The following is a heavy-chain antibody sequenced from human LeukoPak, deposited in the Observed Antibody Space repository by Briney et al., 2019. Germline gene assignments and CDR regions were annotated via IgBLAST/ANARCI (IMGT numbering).Heavy chain of an antibody. CDR1: GGTFRRYA. Sequence: GGSLKGSCKASGGTFRRYAIRWVRQAPGKRAEGVGGVTPLFGTANYAQKFQGRVTITTDESTSTAYMELSSLRSEDTAVYYCASLYCSSTSCYGPWDAFDIWGQGTMVTVSS. J-gene: IGHJ3*02. CDR2: VTPLFGTA. CDR3: ASLYCSSTSCYGPWDAFDI. V-gene: IGHV1-69*05. D-gene: IGHD2-2*01.